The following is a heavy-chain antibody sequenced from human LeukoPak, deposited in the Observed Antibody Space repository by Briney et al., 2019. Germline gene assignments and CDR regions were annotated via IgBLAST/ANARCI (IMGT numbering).Heavy chain of an antibody. J-gene: IGHJ6*02. CDR3: ARDLGLTAPPPNSLDV. Sequence: SVTVSCKTSGGTLSSSAITWVRQAPGQGLEWMGRIIPVLNITTYAQKFQGRVTITADTSTSTAYMELSSLRSEETAVYYCARDLGLTAPPPNSLDVWGQGTTVTVSS. V-gene: IGHV1-69*04. CDR2: IIPVLNIT. D-gene: IGHD5-18*01. CDR1: GGTLSSSA.